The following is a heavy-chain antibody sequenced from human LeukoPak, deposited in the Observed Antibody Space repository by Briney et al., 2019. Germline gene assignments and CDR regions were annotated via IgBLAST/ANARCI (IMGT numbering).Heavy chain of an antibody. CDR1: GFTFSNYG. J-gene: IGHJ4*02. CDR2: ISYDGSDK. Sequence: GGSLRLSCAASGFTFSNYGMHWVRQAPGKGLEWVAVISYDGSDKYNADFVKGRFTISRDNSKNTLYLQMNSLRAEDTAVYYCAKGSTGYSIHYWGQGTLVTVSS. CDR3: AKGSTGYSIHY. D-gene: IGHD6-13*01. V-gene: IGHV3-30*18.